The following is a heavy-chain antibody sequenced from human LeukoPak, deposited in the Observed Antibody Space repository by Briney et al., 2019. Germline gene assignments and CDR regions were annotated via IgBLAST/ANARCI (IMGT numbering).Heavy chain of an antibody. D-gene: IGHD5-18*01. V-gene: IGHV6-1*01. Sequence: SQTLSLTCAISGDSVSSNSAAWNWIRPSPSRGLEWLGRTYYRSKWYNDYAVSVKSRITINPDTSKNQFSLQLNSVTPEDTAVYYCARMGVDTAMVAHFDYWGQGTLVTVSS. CDR2: TYYRSKWYN. CDR3: ARMGVDTAMVAHFDY. J-gene: IGHJ4*02. CDR1: GDSVSSNSAA.